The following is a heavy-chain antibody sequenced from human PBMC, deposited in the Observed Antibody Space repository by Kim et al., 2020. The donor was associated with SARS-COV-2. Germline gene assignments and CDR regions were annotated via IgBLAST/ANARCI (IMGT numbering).Heavy chain of an antibody. CDR3: ARHPWGTDAFDI. D-gene: IGHD3-16*01. J-gene: IGHJ3*02. V-gene: IGHV5-51*01. Sequence: CSPSFQGQVTISADQSISTAYLQWSSLKASDTAMYYCARHPWGTDAFDIWGQGTMVTVSS.